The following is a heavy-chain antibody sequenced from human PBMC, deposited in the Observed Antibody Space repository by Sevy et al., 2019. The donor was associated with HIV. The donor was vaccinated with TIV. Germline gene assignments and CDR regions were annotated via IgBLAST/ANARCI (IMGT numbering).Heavy chain of an antibody. Sequence: GGSLRLSCAASGFSVSSHAMHWVRQAPGRGLEWVALISYDGSSKYYSDSVKGRLTISIDNSKNTLYLQMNSLRTEDTALYYCSRDAGYSVGWYPSDYWGHGTLVTVSS. CDR3: SRDAGYSVGWYPSDY. J-gene: IGHJ4*01. CDR2: ISYDGSSK. D-gene: IGHD2-15*01. CDR1: GFSVSSHA. V-gene: IGHV3-30-3*01.